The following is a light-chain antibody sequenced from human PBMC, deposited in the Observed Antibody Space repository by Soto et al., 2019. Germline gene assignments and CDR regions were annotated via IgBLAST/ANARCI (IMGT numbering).Light chain of an antibody. J-gene: IGLJ1*01. CDR1: GSDVGSYKY. V-gene: IGLV2-14*01. CDR3: SSYTSISSLGV. CDR2: EVS. Sequence: QSALPQPASVAGSPGQSITISCTGTGSDVGSYKYVSWYQQHPGKAPKLIIFEVSNRPSGVSDRFSGSKSGNTASLTISGLQAEEEADYYCSSYTSISSLGVFGTGTKVTVL.